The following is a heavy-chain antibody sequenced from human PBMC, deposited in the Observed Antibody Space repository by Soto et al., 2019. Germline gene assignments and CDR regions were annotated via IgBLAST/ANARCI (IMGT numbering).Heavy chain of an antibody. CDR3: ASTKPFNYYDSSGYYSGFDY. D-gene: IGHD3-22*01. CDR2: ISYDGSNK. J-gene: IGHJ4*02. V-gene: IGHV3-30*03. Sequence: PGGSLRLSCAASGFTFSSYGMHWVRQAPGKGLEWVAVISYDGSNKYYADSVKGRFTISRDNSKNTLYLQMNSLRAEDTAVYYCASTKPFNYYDSSGYYSGFDYWGQGTLVTVSS. CDR1: GFTFSSYG.